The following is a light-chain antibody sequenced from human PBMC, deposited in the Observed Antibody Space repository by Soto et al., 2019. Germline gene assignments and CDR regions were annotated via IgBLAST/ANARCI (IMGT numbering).Light chain of an antibody. V-gene: IGKV1-5*01. CDR1: QSISSW. CDR3: QQYNSYPWT. Sequence: DIQMTQSPSTLSASVGDRVNVTCRPSQSISSWLAWYQQKPGKAPKLLIYDASSLESGVPSRFSGSGSGTEFTLTITSLQPDDFATYYCQQYNSYPWTFGQGTKVDI. CDR2: DAS. J-gene: IGKJ1*01.